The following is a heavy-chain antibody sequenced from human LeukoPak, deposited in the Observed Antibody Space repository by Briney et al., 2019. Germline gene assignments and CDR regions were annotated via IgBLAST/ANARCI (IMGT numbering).Heavy chain of an antibody. CDR2: IKQDGSEK. CDR3: ARDEDAF. V-gene: IGHV3-7*01. Sequence: PGGSLRLSCAASGFSFRSYWMSWVRQAPGKGLEWVANIKQDGSEKYYVDSVKGRFTISRDNAKNSLYLQMNSLRDEDTAVYYCARDEDAFGGQGTLVTVSS. CDR1: GFSFRSYW. J-gene: IGHJ4*02.